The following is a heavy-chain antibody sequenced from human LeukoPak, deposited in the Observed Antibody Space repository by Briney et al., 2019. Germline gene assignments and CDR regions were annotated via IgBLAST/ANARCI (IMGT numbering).Heavy chain of an antibody. V-gene: IGHV3-23*01. Sequence: QTGGSLRLACAASGFTFSSYAMSWVRQAPGKGLEWVSAISGSGGSTYYADSVKGRFTISRDNSKNTLYLQMNSLRAEDTAVYYCAKSPYYDILTGSVPLDYWGQGTLVTVSS. D-gene: IGHD3-9*01. CDR2: ISGSGGST. CDR1: GFTFSSYA. CDR3: AKSPYYDILTGSVPLDY. J-gene: IGHJ4*02.